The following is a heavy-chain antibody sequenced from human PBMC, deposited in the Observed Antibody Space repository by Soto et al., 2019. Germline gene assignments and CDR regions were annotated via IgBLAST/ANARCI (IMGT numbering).Heavy chain of an antibody. CDR1: GGTFSSYA. D-gene: IGHD3-22*01. CDR3: ALDSSGYNNWFDP. CDR2: IIPIFGTA. Sequence: SVKVSCKASGGTFSSYAISWVRQAPGQGLEWMGGIIPIFGTANYAQKFQGRVTITADESTSTAYMELSSLRSEDTAVYYCALDSSGYNNWFDPWGQGTLVTVSS. V-gene: IGHV1-69*13. J-gene: IGHJ5*02.